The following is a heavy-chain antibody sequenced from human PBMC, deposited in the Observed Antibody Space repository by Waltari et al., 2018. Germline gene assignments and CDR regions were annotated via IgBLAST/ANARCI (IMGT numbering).Heavy chain of an antibody. CDR3: ASSPLVGAMLTWVAWGPYYFDY. CDR1: GGTFSSYA. J-gene: IGHJ4*02. CDR2: IIPIFGTA. V-gene: IGHV1-69*13. D-gene: IGHD1-26*01. Sequence: QVQLVQSGAEVKKPGSSVKVACKAYGGTFSSYAISWVPQAHGQGREWMGGIIPIFGTANSAQKFQGRGKITADESTSTAYMELSSLRSEDTAVYYCASSPLVGAMLTWVAWGPYYFDYWGQGTLVTVSS.